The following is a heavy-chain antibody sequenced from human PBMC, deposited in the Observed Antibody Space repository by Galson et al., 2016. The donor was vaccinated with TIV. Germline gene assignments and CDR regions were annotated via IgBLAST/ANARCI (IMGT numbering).Heavy chain of an antibody. CDR2: MNPNSGNT. CDR3: ARSGDYGDY. Sequence: GQGLEWMGWMNPNSGNTGYSQKFRGRVTMTRNTSERTAYMELSSLTSEDTAVYYCARSGDYGDYWGQGTLVTVSS. D-gene: IGHD4-17*01. J-gene: IGHJ4*02. V-gene: IGHV1-8*01.